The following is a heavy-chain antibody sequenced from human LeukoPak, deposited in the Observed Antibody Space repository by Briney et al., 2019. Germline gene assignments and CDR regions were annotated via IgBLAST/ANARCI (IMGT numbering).Heavy chain of an antibody. V-gene: IGHV3-73*01. CDR1: GFTFSGSP. Sequence: GSLRLSCAASGFTFSGSPILWVRQASGKGLEWVGRIRSKADNYATAYAASVQGRCTISRDDSKSTAYLQLNSLKTEDTAVYYCTQSNYWGQGALVTVSS. CDR2: IRSKADNYAT. J-gene: IGHJ4*02. CDR3: TQSNY.